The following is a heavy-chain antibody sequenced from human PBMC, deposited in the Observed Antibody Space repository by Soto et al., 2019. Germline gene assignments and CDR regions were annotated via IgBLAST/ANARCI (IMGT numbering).Heavy chain of an antibody. J-gene: IGHJ4*02. CDR2: ISSSSSYI. D-gene: IGHD4-17*01. CDR1: GFTFSSYS. Sequence: GGSLRLSCAASGFTFSSYSMNWVRQAPGKGLEWVSSISSSSSYIYYADSVKGRFTISRDNAKNSLYLQMNSLRAEDTAVYYCARVPTTTGEIFDYWGQGTLVTVSS. CDR3: ARVPTTTGEIFDY. V-gene: IGHV3-21*01.